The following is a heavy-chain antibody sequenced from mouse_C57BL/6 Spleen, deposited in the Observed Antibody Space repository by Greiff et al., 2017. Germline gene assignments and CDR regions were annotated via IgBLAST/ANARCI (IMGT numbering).Heavy chain of an antibody. D-gene: IGHD2-4*01. Sequence: QVQLQQSGAELVRPGTSVKVSCKASGYAFTNYLIEWVKQRPGQGLEWIGVINPGSGGTNSNEKFKGKATLTADKSSSTAYMQLSSLTSEDSAVYFCARSMITTGYYYAMDYWGQGTSVTVAS. CDR1: GYAFTNYL. CDR3: ARSMITTGYYYAMDY. CDR2: INPGSGGT. V-gene: IGHV1-54*01. J-gene: IGHJ4*01.